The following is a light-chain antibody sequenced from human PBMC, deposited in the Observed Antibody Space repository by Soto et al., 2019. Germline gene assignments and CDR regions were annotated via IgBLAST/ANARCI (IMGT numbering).Light chain of an antibody. V-gene: IGKV4-1*01. CDR2: WAS. CDR1: QSVLYSSNNKNY. Sequence: DIVMTQSPDSLAVSLGERATINCKSSQSVLYSSNNKNYLAWYQQRPGQPPKLLIYWASTRESGVPDRFSGSGSGTDYTLTITSLQAEDVAVYYCQQYESTPPTFGQGNKLLIK. J-gene: IGKJ2*01. CDR3: QQYESTPPT.